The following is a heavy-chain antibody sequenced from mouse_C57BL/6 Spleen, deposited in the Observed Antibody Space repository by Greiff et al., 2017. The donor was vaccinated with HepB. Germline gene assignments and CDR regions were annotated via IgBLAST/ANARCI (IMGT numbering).Heavy chain of an antibody. V-gene: IGHV1-81*01. J-gene: IGHJ4*01. CDR3: ARSGLGGYAMDY. Sequence: QVHVKQSGAELARPGASVKLSCKASGYTFTSYGISWVKQRTGQGLEWIGEIYPRSGNTYYNEKFKGKATLTADKSSSTAYMELRSLTSEDSAVYFCARSGLGGYAMDYWGQGTSVTVSS. D-gene: IGHD3-2*02. CDR2: IYPRSGNT. CDR1: GYTFTSYG.